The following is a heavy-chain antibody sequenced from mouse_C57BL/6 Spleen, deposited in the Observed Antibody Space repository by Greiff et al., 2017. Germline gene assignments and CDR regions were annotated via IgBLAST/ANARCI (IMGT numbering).Heavy chain of an antibody. D-gene: IGHD2-1*01. CDR1: GYTFTSYW. Sequence: VQVVESGAELAKPGASVKLSCKASGYTFTSYWMHWVKQRPGQGLEWIGYINPSSGYTKYNQKFKDKATLTADKSSSTAYMQLSSLTYEDSAVYYCAEDGNSYAMDYWGQGTSVTVSS. J-gene: IGHJ4*01. CDR3: AEDGNSYAMDY. V-gene: IGHV1-7*01. CDR2: INPSSGYT.